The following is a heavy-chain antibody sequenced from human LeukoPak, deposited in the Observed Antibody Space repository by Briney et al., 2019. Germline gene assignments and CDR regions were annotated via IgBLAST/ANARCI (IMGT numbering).Heavy chain of an antibody. CDR1: GYTFTSYY. Sequence: ASVKVSCKASGYTFTSYYMHWVRQAPGQGLEWMGIINPSGGSTSYAQKFQGRVTMTRDTSTSTVYMELSSLRSEDTAVYYCARDFNPAEVTYYYGSGSYYNVVSGMDVWGQGTMVTVSS. CDR3: ARDFNPAEVTYYYGSGSYYNVVSGMDV. J-gene: IGHJ6*02. V-gene: IGHV1-46*01. CDR2: INPSGGST. D-gene: IGHD3-10*01.